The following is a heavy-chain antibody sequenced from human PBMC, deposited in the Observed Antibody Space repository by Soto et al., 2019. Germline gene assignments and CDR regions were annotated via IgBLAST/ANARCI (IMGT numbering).Heavy chain of an antibody. J-gene: IGHJ5*02. CDR3: ARGLGHFTRAAAGTLGRRFDP. D-gene: IGHD6-13*01. Sequence: QVQLQQWGAGLLKPSETLSLTCAVYGWSFSGYYWSWIRQPPGKGLEWIGEINHSVSTNYNPSLKSRGTLSVATSKKQFSLKLSYVAAADTAVYSCARGLGHFTRAAAGTLGRRFDPWGQGTLVTVSS. V-gene: IGHV4-34*01. CDR2: INHSVST. CDR1: GWSFSGYY.